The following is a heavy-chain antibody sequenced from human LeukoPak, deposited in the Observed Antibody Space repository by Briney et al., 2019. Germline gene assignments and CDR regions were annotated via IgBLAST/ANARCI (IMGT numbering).Heavy chain of an antibody. CDR3: AREFSGWELLDY. CDR2: IWYDGSNK. J-gene: IGHJ4*02. CDR1: GFTFSSYG. Sequence: GRSLRLSCAASGFTFSSYGMHWVRQAPGKGLEWVAVIWYDGSNKYYADSVKGRFTISRDNSKNTLYLQMNSLRAEDAVVYYCAREFSGWELLDYWGQGTLVTVSS. D-gene: IGHD1-26*01. V-gene: IGHV3-33*01.